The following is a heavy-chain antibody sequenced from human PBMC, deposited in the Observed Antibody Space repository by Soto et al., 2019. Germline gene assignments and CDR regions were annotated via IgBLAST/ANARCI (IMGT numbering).Heavy chain of an antibody. CDR3: ARDQSGGSSRYSAFDI. V-gene: IGHV3-21*01. J-gene: IGHJ3*02. Sequence: GGSLRLSCAASGFTFSSYSMNWVRQAPGKGLEWVSSISSSSSYIYYADSVKGRFTISRDNAKNSLYLQMNSLRAGDTAVYYCARDQSGGSSRYSAFDIWGQGTMVTVSS. CDR1: GFTFSSYS. D-gene: IGHD2-15*01. CDR2: ISSSSSYI.